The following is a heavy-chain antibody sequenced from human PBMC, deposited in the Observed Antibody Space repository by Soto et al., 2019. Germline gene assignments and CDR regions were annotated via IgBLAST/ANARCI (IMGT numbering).Heavy chain of an antibody. CDR2: VSYDGTDE. CDR3: ARRLGFYGMDV. D-gene: IGHD5-12*01. J-gene: IGHJ6*02. Sequence: GGSLRLSCAASGFTFRSYGMHWVRQAPGKGLEWVGLVSYDGTDEYYADSVRGRFTTSRDNSKNTLYLQMNSLRAEDTAVYHCARRLGFYGMDVWGQGTTVTVSS. CDR1: GFTFRSYG. V-gene: IGHV3-30*03.